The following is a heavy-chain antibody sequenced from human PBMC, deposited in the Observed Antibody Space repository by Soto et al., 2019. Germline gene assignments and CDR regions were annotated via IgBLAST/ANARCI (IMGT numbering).Heavy chain of an antibody. V-gene: IGHV1-69*06. D-gene: IGHD2-2*02. J-gene: IGHJ3*02. CDR2: IIPIFGTA. CDR1: GGTFSSYA. Sequence: QVQLVQSGAEVKKPGSSVKVSCKASGGTFSSYAISWVRQAPGQGLEWMGGIIPIFGTANYAQKFQGRVTITADKSTSTPYLELSSLTSEDTAVYYCARGTVTYLACAFDIWGQGTMVTVSS. CDR3: ARGTVTYLACAFDI.